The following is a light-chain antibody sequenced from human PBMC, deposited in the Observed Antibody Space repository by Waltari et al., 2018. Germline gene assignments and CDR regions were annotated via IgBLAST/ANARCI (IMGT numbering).Light chain of an antibody. Sequence: EIVLTQSPATLSVSPGKRATLSCWASQSIRSTLAWYQQKPGQAPRLLIYDASTRAPGIPVRFSGSGSGTYFTLTISSLQSEDFAVYYCQQYTNWPLTFGGGTKVEI. V-gene: IGKV3D-15*01. J-gene: IGKJ4*01. CDR2: DAS. CDR1: QSIRST. CDR3: QQYTNWPLT.